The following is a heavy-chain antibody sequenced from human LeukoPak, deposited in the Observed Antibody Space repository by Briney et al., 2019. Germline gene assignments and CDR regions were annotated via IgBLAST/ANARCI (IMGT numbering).Heavy chain of an antibody. J-gene: IGHJ5*02. CDR1: GRSISSYY. V-gene: IGHV4-4*07. D-gene: IGHD3-10*01. CDR2: IYTSWST. CDR3: ARAGGTMVRGPDVVLNWFDP. Sequence: SETLSLTCTGSGRSISSYYWSWIRQPAGNGLEWIGRIYTSWSTNYNPSLKSRVTISVDKSKNQFSLKLSSVTAADTAVYYCARAGGTMVRGPDVVLNWFDPWGQGTLVTVSS.